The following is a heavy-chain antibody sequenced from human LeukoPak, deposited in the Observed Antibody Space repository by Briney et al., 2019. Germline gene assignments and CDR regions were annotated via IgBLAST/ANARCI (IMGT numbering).Heavy chain of an antibody. CDR2: INHSGST. V-gene: IGHV4-34*01. D-gene: IGHD3-10*01. CDR1: GGSFSGYY. Sequence: PSETLSLTCAVYGGSFSGYYWSWIRQPPGEGLEWIGEINHSGSTNYNPSLKSRVTISVDTSKNQFSLKLSSVTAADTAVYYCARRGPYYYGSGIWGQGTLVTVSS. CDR3: ARRGPYYYGSGI. J-gene: IGHJ4*02.